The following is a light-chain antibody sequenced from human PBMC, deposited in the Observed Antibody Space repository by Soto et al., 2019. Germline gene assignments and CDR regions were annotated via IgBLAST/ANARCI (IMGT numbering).Light chain of an antibody. CDR2: DAS. Sequence: EIVMTQSPATLSVSPGERATLSCWASQSVSSNLAWYQQKPGQAPRLLIYDASTRATGIPARFSGSGSGTDFTLTISSLEPEDFAVYYCQQRSNWLITFGQGTRLEIK. V-gene: IGKV3-11*01. CDR1: QSVSSN. J-gene: IGKJ5*01. CDR3: QQRSNWLIT.